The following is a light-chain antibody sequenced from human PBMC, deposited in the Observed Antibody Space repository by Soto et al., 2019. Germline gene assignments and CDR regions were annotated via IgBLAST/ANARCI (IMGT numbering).Light chain of an antibody. V-gene: IGKV1-39*01. CDR2: AAS. Sequence: DIQMTHSPSSLSESAVEIVTITCRASQGISTYLNWYQQKPGKAPKLLIYAASSLESGVPSRFSGSGSGTDFTLTISSLQPEDFATYYCQQSYSTPPTFGQGTKVDI. J-gene: IGKJ1*01. CDR1: QGISTY. CDR3: QQSYSTPPT.